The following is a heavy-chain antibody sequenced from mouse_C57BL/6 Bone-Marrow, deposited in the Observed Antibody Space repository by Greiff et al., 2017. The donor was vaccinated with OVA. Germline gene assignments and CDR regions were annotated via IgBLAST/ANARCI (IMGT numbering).Heavy chain of an antibody. CDR1: GFTFSSYG. CDR3: ARHGDYGSFFDY. CDR2: ISSGGSYT. J-gene: IGHJ2*01. Sequence: EVHLVESGGDLVKPGGSLKLSCAASGFTFSSYGMSWVRQTPDKRLEWVATISSGGSYTYYTDSVKGRFTISRDNAKNTLYLQMSSLKSVDTAMYYCARHGDYGSFFDYWGQGTTLTVSS. V-gene: IGHV5-6*01. D-gene: IGHD1-1*01.